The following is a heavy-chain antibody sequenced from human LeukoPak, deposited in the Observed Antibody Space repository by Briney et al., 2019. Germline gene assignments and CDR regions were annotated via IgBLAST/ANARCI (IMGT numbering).Heavy chain of an antibody. CDR1: GFTFSSYS. V-gene: IGHV3-7*01. CDR2: IKPDGRDT. D-gene: IGHD3-22*01. J-gene: IGHJ4*02. Sequence: GGSLRLSCAASGFTFSSYSMSWVRQAPRKGREWVATIKPDGRDTYYVDSVKGRFTISRDNAKNSLYLQTNSLRAEDTAVYYCARLYDSSLYYTRPFDYWGQGTLVTVSS. CDR3: ARLYDSSLYYTRPFDY.